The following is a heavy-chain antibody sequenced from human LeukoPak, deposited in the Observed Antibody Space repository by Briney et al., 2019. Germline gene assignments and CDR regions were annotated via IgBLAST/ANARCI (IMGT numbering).Heavy chain of an antibody. Sequence: ASVKVSCKASGYTFTRYYMHWVRQAPGQGLDWMGWINPNSGGTNYEQKFQGRVTMTRDTSISTAYMELRSLRSDDTAVYYCARGGSHRYFDLWGRGTLVTVSA. J-gene: IGHJ2*01. CDR3: ARGGSHRYFDL. V-gene: IGHV1-2*02. CDR2: INPNSGGT. CDR1: GYTFTRYY.